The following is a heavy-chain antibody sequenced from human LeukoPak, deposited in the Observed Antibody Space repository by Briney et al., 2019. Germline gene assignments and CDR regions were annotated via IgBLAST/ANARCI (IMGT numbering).Heavy chain of an antibody. D-gene: IGHD3-9*01. J-gene: IGHJ4*02. CDR3: ARVLLTGYYYDY. Sequence: GGSLRLSCAASGFTFSNYAMHWVRQAPGMGREYVSAINANGGGTYYADSVKGRFTISRDNSKSTLYLQLGSLRAEDMAVYFCARVLLTGYYYDYWGQGTLVTVSS. CDR1: GFTFSNYA. CDR2: INANGGGT. V-gene: IGHV3-64*02.